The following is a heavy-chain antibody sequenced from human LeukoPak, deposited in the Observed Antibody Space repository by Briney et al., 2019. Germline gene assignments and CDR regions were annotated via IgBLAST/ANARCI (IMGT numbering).Heavy chain of an antibody. CDR2: VYYTGST. D-gene: IGHD2-15*01. CDR1: GDSISSSSYY. CDR3: ARRYCTGGTCYSDRGAFDI. Sequence: PSETLSLTCTVSGDSISSSSYYWDWIRQPPWKGLEWIGSVYYTGSTDYNSSLKSRVTISVDTSKNQFSLRLSSVTAADTAVYYCARRYCTGGTCYSDRGAFDIWGQGTMVTVSS. J-gene: IGHJ3*02. V-gene: IGHV4-39*07.